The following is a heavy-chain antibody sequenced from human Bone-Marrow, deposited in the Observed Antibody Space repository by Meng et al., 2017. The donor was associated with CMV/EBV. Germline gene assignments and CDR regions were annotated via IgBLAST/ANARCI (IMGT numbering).Heavy chain of an antibody. J-gene: IGHJ4*02. Sequence: SVKVSCKASGFTFMCAYYMHWARQAPGQGLEWMGWINAKTGGTNYAQKFQGRVTMTRDTSLSTAYMELSSLRFDDAALYYSARSMAASIPSGFWRQGTVVTFSS. CDR1: GFTFMCAYY. D-gene: IGHD5-12*01. CDR3: ARSMAASIPSGF. V-gene: IGHV1-2*02. CDR2: INAKTGGT.